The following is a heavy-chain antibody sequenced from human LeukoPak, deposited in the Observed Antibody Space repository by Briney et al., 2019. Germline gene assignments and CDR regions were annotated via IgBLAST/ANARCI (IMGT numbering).Heavy chain of an antibody. V-gene: IGHV1-69*06. CDR2: IIPIFGTA. Sequence: GASVKVSCKASGGTFSSYAISWVRQAPGQGLEWMGGIIPIFGTANYAQKFQGRVTITADKSTSTAYMELSSLRSEDTAVYYCARDISGDHNWFDPWGQGTLVTVSS. D-gene: IGHD7-27*01. CDR3: ARDISGDHNWFDP. J-gene: IGHJ5*02. CDR1: GGTFSSYA.